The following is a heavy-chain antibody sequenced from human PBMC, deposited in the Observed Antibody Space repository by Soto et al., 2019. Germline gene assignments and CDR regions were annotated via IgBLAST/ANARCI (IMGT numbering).Heavy chain of an antibody. D-gene: IGHD1-7*01. V-gene: IGHV1-46*01. Sequence: QVQLVQSGAEVKKPGASAKVSCKASGYTFTSYYMHWVRQAPGQGLEWMGIINPSGGSTSYAQKFQGRVTMTRDTSTSTVYMELSSLRSEDTAVYYCASWNWNYDSGYWGQGTLVTVSS. CDR2: INPSGGST. CDR1: GYTFTSYY. J-gene: IGHJ4*02. CDR3: ASWNWNYDSGY.